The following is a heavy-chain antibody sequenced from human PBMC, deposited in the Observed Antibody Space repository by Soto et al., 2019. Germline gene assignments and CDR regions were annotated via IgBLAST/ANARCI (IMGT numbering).Heavy chain of an antibody. CDR1: GGTFNNHA. CDR2: IIPIFGTS. V-gene: IGHV1-69*01. Sequence: QVQLVQSGAEVKKPGSSVKVSCKASGGTFNNHAINWVRQAPGQGLEWMGGIIPIFGTSNYAQKFQGRVTITADESTRTAYMELSSLRSEETAVYYCATEPVESIWRIGSWGIDNWGQGTLVTVSS. CDR3: ATEPVESIWRIGSWGIDN. D-gene: IGHD6-13*01. J-gene: IGHJ4*02.